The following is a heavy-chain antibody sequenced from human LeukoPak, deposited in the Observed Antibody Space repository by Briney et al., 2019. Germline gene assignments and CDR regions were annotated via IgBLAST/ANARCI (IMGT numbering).Heavy chain of an antibody. CDR2: INPSGGST. J-gene: IGHJ4*02. Sequence: GASVKVSCKASGYTLNNNYIHWVRQAPGQGLEWMGIINPSGGSTSYAQKFQGRVTMTRDTSTSTVYMELSSLRSEDTAVYYCARSGVRYDSSGPFDYWGQGTLVTVSS. CDR3: ARSGVRYDSSGPFDY. CDR1: GYTLNNNY. V-gene: IGHV1-46*02. D-gene: IGHD3-22*01.